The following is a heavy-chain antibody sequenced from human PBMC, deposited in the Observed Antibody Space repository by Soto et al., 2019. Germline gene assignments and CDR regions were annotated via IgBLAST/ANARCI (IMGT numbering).Heavy chain of an antibody. V-gene: IGHV1-18*01. J-gene: IGHJ6*02. D-gene: IGHD3-10*01. CDR1: GYTFTSYG. Sequence: GASVKVSCKASGYTFTSYGISWVRQAPGQGLEWMGWISAYNGNTNYAQKLQGRVTVTTDTSTSTAYMELRSLRSDDTAVYYCARGSPMVRGVISYYYNAMDVWGQGTMVTVSS. CDR3: ARGSPMVRGVISYYYNAMDV. CDR2: ISAYNGNT.